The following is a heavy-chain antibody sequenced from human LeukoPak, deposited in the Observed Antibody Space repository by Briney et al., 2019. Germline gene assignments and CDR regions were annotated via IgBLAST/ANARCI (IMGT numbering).Heavy chain of an antibody. CDR3: ARVGVYSQIDY. D-gene: IGHD4-11*01. CDR1: GFTFSSYE. V-gene: IGHV3-48*03. Sequence: GGSLRLSCAASGFTFSSYEMNWVRQAPGKGLEWVSYISSSGSTIYYADSVKGRFTISRDNAKNSLYLQMNSLRAEDTAVYYCARVGVYSQIDYWGQGTLVTVSS. J-gene: IGHJ4*02. CDR2: ISSSGSTI.